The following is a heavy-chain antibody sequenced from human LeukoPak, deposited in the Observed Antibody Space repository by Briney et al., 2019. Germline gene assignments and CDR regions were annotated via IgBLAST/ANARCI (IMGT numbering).Heavy chain of an antibody. D-gene: IGHD6-13*01. Sequence: ASVTVSCKASGYTFTSYGISWVRQGPGQGLEWMGWISAYNGNTNYAQKLQGRVTMTTDTSTSTACMELRSLRSDDTAVYYCARGTIPRDRAQQLLPLDYWGQGTLVTVSS. V-gene: IGHV1-18*01. CDR3: ARGTIPRDRAQQLLPLDY. CDR1: GYTFTSYG. J-gene: IGHJ4*02. CDR2: ISAYNGNT.